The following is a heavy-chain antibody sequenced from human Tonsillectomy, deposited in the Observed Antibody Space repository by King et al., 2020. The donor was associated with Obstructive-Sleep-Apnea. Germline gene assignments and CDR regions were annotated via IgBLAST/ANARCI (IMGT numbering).Heavy chain of an antibody. D-gene: IGHD3-16*01. V-gene: IGHV3-9*01. CDR3: VKDRAGGVPDAFDI. J-gene: IGHJ3*02. CDR2: INWNSGNI. CDR1: GFSFDDYA. Sequence: QLVQSGGGLVQPGRSLRLSCAASGFSFDDYAMHWVRQAPGKGLEWVSGINWNSGNIGYADSVKGRFTISRDNANKSLYLQMNSLSAEDTALYYCVKDRAGGVPDAFDIWGQGTMVTVSA.